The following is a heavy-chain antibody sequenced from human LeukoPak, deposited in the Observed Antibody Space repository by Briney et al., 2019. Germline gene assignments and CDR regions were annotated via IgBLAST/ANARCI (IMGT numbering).Heavy chain of an antibody. Sequence: ASVKVSCKASGYTFTGYYMHWVRQAPGQGLEWMGWINPNSGGTNYAQKFQGRVTMTRDTSISTAYMELSRLRSDDTAVYYCATSIAARPEEFDYWGQGTLVTVSS. CDR3: ATSIAARPEEFDY. CDR2: INPNSGGT. J-gene: IGHJ4*02. CDR1: GYTFTGYY. V-gene: IGHV1-2*02. D-gene: IGHD6-6*01.